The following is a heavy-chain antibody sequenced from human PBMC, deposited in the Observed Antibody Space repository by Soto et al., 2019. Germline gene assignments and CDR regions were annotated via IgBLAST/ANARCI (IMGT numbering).Heavy chain of an antibody. J-gene: IGHJ3*02. V-gene: IGHV1-8*01. CDR2: MNPNSGNT. CDR3: ARVPVFGVVTPDGFDI. D-gene: IGHD3-3*01. CDR1: GYTFTSYD. Sequence: ASVKVSFKASGYTFTSYDINWVRPATGQWLEWMGWMNPNSGNTGYAHKFQGRVTMTRNTSISTAYMELSSLRSEDTAVYDCARVPVFGVVTPDGFDIWGQGTIVNVSS.